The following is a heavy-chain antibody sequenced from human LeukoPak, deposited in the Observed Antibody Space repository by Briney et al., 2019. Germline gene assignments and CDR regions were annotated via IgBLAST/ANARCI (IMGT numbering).Heavy chain of an antibody. CDR2: ISGSGGST. CDR1: GFTFSSYA. J-gene: IGHJ4*02. D-gene: IGHD2-2*01. CDR3: AKTDCSSTSCYLTY. Sequence: GGSLRLSCAAYGFTFSSYAMSWVRQAPGKGLEWVSAISGSGGSTYYADSVKGRFTISRDNSKNTLYLQMNGLRAEDTAVYYCAKTDCSSTSCYLTYWGQGTLVTVSS. V-gene: IGHV3-23*01.